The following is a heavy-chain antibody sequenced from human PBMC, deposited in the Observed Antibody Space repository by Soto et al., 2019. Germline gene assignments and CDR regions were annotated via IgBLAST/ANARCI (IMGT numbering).Heavy chain of an antibody. CDR1: GGSISSYY. Sequence: PSETLSLTCTVSGGSISSYYWSWIRQPPGKGLEWIGYIYYSGSTNYNPSLKSRVTISVDTSKNQFSLKLSSVTAADTAVYYCARGGIRWFDCWGQGTLVTVSS. CDR2: IYYSGST. V-gene: IGHV4-59*01. J-gene: IGHJ5*01. CDR3: ARGGIRWFDC.